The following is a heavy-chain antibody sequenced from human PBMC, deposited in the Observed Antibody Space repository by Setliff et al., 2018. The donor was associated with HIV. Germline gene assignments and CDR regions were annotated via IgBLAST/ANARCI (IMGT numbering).Heavy chain of an antibody. D-gene: IGHD3-10*01. V-gene: IGHV3-33*07. CDR1: GLNFRKSG. CDR2: IYYDGSRD. CDR3: ARDTWYYSAKHLDV. J-gene: IGHJ6*04. Sequence: PGGSLRLSCVGSGLNFRKSGMVWVRQAPGNGLEWVAAIYYDGSRDVYGDSVKGRFTVSRDNAKNSLFLQMNSLRAEDTAIYYCARDTWYYSAKHLDVWGKGTTVTVSS.